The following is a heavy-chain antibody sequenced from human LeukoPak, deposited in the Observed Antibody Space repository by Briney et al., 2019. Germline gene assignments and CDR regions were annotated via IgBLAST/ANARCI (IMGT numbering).Heavy chain of an antibody. D-gene: IGHD3-16*01. Sequence: GGSLRLSCAASGFAFSQYWMSWVRQAPGKGLEWVANIKEDGSENYYVDSVRGRFTISRDNAKNSLYLQMNSLRAEDTAMYYCARAYAGGIFDSWGQGTLVTVSS. CDR1: GFAFSQYW. V-gene: IGHV3-7*04. CDR2: IKEDGSEN. J-gene: IGHJ4*02. CDR3: ARAYAGGIFDS.